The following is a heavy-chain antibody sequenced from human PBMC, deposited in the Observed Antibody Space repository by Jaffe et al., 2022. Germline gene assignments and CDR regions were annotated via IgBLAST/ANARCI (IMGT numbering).Heavy chain of an antibody. Sequence: QVTLRESGPALVKPTQTLTLTCTFSGFSLSTSGMCVSWVRQPPGKALEWLALIDWDDDKYYSTSLKTRLTISKDTSKNQVVLTMTNMDPVDTATYYCARIRYSSGYYSQFDYWGQGTLVTVSS. CDR1: GFSLSTSGMC. CDR3: ARIRYSSGYYSQFDY. J-gene: IGHJ4*02. V-gene: IGHV2-70*20. CDR2: IDWDDDK. D-gene: IGHD3-22*01.